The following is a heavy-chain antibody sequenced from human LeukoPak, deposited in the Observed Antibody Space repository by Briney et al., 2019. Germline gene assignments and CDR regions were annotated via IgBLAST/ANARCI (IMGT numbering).Heavy chain of an antibody. Sequence: PGRSLRLSCAASGFTFSSYGMHWVRQAPGKGLEWVAVISYDGSNKYYADSVKGRFSISRDNSKNTLYLQMNSLRAEDTAVYYCAKDRYGGNSVIFSEYFQHWGQGTLVTVSS. CDR2: ISYDGSNK. J-gene: IGHJ1*01. D-gene: IGHD4-23*01. CDR1: GFTFSSYG. V-gene: IGHV3-30*18. CDR3: AKDRYGGNSVIFSEYFQH.